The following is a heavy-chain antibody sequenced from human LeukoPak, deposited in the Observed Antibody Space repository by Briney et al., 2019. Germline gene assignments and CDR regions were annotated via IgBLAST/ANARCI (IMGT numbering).Heavy chain of an antibody. CDR2: FDPEDGET. J-gene: IGHJ3*02. V-gene: IGHV1-24*01. CDR1: GYTFTSYD. CDR3: ARDRALTYYYDSSGYYRGTTDAFDI. D-gene: IGHD3-22*01. Sequence: ASVKVSCKASGYTFTSYDINWVRQAPGKGLEWMGGFDPEDGETIYAQKFQGRVTMTEDTSTDTAYMELSSLRSEDTAVYYCARDRALTYYYDSSGYYRGTTDAFDIWGQGTMVTVSS.